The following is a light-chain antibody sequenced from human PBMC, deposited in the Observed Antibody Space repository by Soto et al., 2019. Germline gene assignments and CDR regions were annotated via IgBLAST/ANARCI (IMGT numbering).Light chain of an antibody. CDR2: DAS. V-gene: IGKV1-5*01. CDR1: QFIYSR. J-gene: IGKJ1*01. Sequence: DLQMTQSPSTLSASVGDRVTISCRASQFIYSRLAWYQQKPGKAPDLLIYDASSLQSEVPSRFSGSGSGTEFTLTISSLQPEDFATYICQQYNGYPWTFGQGTKVEI. CDR3: QQYNGYPWT.